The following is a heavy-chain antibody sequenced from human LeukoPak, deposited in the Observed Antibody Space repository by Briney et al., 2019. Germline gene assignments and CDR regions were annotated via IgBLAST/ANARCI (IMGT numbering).Heavy chain of an antibody. CDR2: ISGSGGST. CDR1: GFTFSSYG. D-gene: IGHD3-22*01. Sequence: GGTLRLSCAASGFTFSSYGMSCVRQAPGKGLEWVSAISGSGGSTYYADSVKGRFTISRDNSKNTLYLQMNSLRAEDTAVYYCAKLDDSSGYYSLVDYWGPGTLVTVSS. V-gene: IGHV3-23*01. CDR3: AKLDDSSGYYSLVDY. J-gene: IGHJ4*02.